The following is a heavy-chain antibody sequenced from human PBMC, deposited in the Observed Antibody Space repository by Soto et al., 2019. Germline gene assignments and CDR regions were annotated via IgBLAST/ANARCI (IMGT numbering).Heavy chain of an antibody. CDR1: GGSISSYY. CDR2: IYTSGST. Sequence: QVQLQESGPGLVKPSETLSLTCTVSGGSISSYYWSWIRQPAGKGLEWIGRIYTSGSTNYNPSLKSRVTMSVDTSKNQCSLKLSYVTAADTAVYYCARGGRVRGAQGWFEPWGQGTLVTVYS. V-gene: IGHV4-4*07. CDR3: ARGGRVRGAQGWFEP. D-gene: IGHD3-10*01. J-gene: IGHJ5*02.